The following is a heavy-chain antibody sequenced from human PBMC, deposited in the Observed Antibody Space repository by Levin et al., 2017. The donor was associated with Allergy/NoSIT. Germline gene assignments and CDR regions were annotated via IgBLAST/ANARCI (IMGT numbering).Heavy chain of an antibody. CDR3: ATVPRTRSYYLFDS. V-gene: IGHV1-2*02. D-gene: IGHD1-26*01. J-gene: IGHJ4*02. CDR2: IDPHSGGT. Sequence: ASVKVSCKPSGSTFSGYYVHWVRQAPGQGPEWMGWIDPHSGGTNFAQKFQDRVTLTRDTSSISVYMTISSLKSDDTAVFYCATVPRTRSYYLFDSWGQGTLVTVSS. CDR1: GSTFSGYY.